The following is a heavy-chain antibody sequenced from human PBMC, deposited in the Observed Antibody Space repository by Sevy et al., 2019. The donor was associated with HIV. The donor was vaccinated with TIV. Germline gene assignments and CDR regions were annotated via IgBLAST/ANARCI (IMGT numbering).Heavy chain of an antibody. CDR3: ARGGYYYDNAAYYTLDS. Sequence: GGSLRLSYAATGFTFSNYAMRWVRQAPGKGLEWVAIIWSDGAYQYHGDSVKGRFTISRDNSKNTLYLQMNNVRVEDTAVYYCARGGYYYDNAAYYTLDSWGQGTLVTVSS. CDR1: GFTFSNYA. V-gene: IGHV3-33*01. D-gene: IGHD3-22*01. J-gene: IGHJ4*02. CDR2: IWSDGAYQ.